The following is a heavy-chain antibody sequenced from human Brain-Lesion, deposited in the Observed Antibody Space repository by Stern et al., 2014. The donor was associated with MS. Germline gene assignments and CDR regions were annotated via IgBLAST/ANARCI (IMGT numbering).Heavy chain of an antibody. CDR2: LYYSGNT. Sequence: QLQLQESGPGLVKPSETLSLTCTVAGGSVSSTSYAWAWIRPPPGKGLEWIGTLYYSGNTYYSPSPKSRLTIPLDTSKNQFSPSLRFVTAADTAVYYCAGEEDIRYCSGGSCTGNWFDPWGQGTLVTVSS. CDR1: GGSVSSTSYA. V-gene: IGHV4-39*01. D-gene: IGHD2-15*01. CDR3: AGEEDIRYCSGGSCTGNWFDP. J-gene: IGHJ5*02.